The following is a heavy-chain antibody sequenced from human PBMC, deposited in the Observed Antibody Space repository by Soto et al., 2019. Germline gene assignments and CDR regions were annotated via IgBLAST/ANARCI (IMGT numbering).Heavy chain of an antibody. J-gene: IGHJ6*03. CDR1: GFTFSSYS. V-gene: IGHV3-48*01. D-gene: IGHD2-15*01. CDR3: AKSTYCSGGSCYPRRYYYYMDV. Sequence: GGSLRLSCAASGFTFSSYSMNWVRQAPGKGLEWVSYISSSSSTIYYADSVKGRFTISRDNAKNSLYLQMNSLRAEETVVYYCAKSTYCSGGSCYPRRYYYYMDVWGKGTTVTVSS. CDR2: ISSSSSTI.